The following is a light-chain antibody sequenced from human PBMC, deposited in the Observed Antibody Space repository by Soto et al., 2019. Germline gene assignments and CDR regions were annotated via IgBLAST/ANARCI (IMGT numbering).Light chain of an antibody. J-gene: IGKJ5*01. CDR3: QQSYTPPIT. Sequence: DIQMTQSPSTLSASVGDRVTITCRASQSIRYWLAWYQHKPGKAPKLLIYDASTLQSGVPSRFSGGGSGTEFTLTISSLQPEDSATYFCQQSYTPPITFGQGTRLEIK. CDR1: QSIRYW. CDR2: DAS. V-gene: IGKV1-5*01.